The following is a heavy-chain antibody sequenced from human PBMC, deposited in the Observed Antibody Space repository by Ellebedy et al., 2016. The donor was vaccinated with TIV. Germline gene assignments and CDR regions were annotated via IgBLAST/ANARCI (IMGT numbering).Heavy chain of an antibody. CDR2: ISYDGSNK. V-gene: IGHV3-30-3*01. Sequence: GESLKISXAASGFTFSSYAMHWVRQAPGKGLEWVAVISYDGSNKYYADSVKGRFTISRDNSKNTLYLQMNSLRAEDTAVYYCARGFQPLLYYDAFDIWGQGTMVTVSS. CDR3: ARGFQPLLYYDAFDI. J-gene: IGHJ3*02. CDR1: GFTFSSYA. D-gene: IGHD2-2*02.